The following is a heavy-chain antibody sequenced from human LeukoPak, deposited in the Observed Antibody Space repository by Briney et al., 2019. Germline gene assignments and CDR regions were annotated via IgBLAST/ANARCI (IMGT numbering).Heavy chain of an antibody. D-gene: IGHD3-10*01. J-gene: IGHJ4*02. V-gene: IGHV5-51*01. CDR3: ARRGKGYFDY. Sequence: GESLKISCKASGYSFTTYWIAWVRQMPGKGLEWMGSVYPGDSDTRYSPSFQGHVTISADKATNTAYLQWSSLKASDAAMYYCARRGKGYFDYWGQGTLVTVSS. CDR2: VYPGDSDT. CDR1: GYSFTTYW.